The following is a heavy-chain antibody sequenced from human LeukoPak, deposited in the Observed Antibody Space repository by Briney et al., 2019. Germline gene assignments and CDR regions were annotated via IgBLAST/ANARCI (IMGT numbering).Heavy chain of an antibody. CDR1: GFTFSSYS. D-gene: IGHD1-26*01. CDR3: ARGKVGATPPRLNY. Sequence: GGSLRLSCAASGFTFSSYSMNWVRQAPGKGLEWVSSISSSNSYIYYADSVKVRFTISKDNAKNSLYLQMNSLRAEDTAVYYCARGKVGATPPRLNYWGQGTLVTVS. CDR2: ISSSNSYI. V-gene: IGHV3-21*01. J-gene: IGHJ4*02.